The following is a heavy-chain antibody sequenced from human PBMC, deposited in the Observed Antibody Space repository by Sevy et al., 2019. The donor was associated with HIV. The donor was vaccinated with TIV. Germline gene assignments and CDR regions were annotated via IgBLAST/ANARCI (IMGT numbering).Heavy chain of an antibody. Sequence: GGSLRLSCAASGFTFSSYWMHWVRQAPGKGLVWVSRINSDGSSTSYADSVKGRLTISRDNAKNTLYLQINSLRAEDTAVYYCARVPLMYYYGSGSYYRGGEYYFDYWGQGTLVTVSS. J-gene: IGHJ4*02. V-gene: IGHV3-74*01. D-gene: IGHD3-10*01. CDR2: INSDGSST. CDR3: ARVPLMYYYGSGSYYRGGEYYFDY. CDR1: GFTFSSYW.